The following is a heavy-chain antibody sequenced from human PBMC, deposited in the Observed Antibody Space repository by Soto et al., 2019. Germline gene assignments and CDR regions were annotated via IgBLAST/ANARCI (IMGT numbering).Heavy chain of an antibody. V-gene: IGHV3-23*01. CDR3: AKDSGGSYFNGYYYYYGMDV. Sequence: GSLRLSCAASGFPFSSYAMSWVRQAPGKGLKWVSTISGGGTSTYYADSVKGRFTISRDNSKNTLYLQMNSLRAEDTAVYYRAKDSGGSYFNGYYYYYGMDVWGQGTTVTVSS. J-gene: IGHJ6*02. D-gene: IGHD3-10*01. CDR2: ISGGGTST. CDR1: GFPFSSYA.